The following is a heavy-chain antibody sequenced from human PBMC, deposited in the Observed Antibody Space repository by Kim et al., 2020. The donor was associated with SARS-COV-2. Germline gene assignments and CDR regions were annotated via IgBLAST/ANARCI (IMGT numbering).Heavy chain of an antibody. J-gene: IGHJ3*02. V-gene: IGHV4-31*02. D-gene: IGHD1-26*01. CDR2: GGT. Sequence: GGTYYNPSLKSRVTISVDTSKNQFSLKLSSVTAADTAVYYCARDSGSRHIWGQGTMVTVSS. CDR3: ARDSGSRHI.